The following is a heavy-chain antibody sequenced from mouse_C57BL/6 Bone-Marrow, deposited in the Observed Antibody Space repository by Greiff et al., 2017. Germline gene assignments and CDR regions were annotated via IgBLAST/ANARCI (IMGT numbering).Heavy chain of an antibody. V-gene: IGHV1-63*01. CDR1: GYTFTNYW. CDR3: ARSDYGNYVTMDY. J-gene: IGHJ4*01. CDR2: IYPGGSYT. Sequence: VQLQQSGAVLVRPGTSVKMSCKASGYTFTNYWIGWAKQRPGHGLEWIGDIYPGGSYTNYNEKFKGKATLTADKSSSTAYMQVSSLTSEDSAIYYCARSDYGNYVTMDYWGKGTSVTVSS. D-gene: IGHD2-1*01.